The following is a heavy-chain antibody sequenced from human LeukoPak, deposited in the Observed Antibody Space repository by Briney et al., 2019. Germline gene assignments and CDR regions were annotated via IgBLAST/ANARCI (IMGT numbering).Heavy chain of an antibody. CDR1: GFTFSTYW. Sequence: GGSLRLSCEASGFTFSTYWMSWVRQTPGKGLEWVANIKQDGSAKYYVDSVKGRFTMSRDNAKNSLYLQMNSLRVEDTAVYYCAKDYGGNSDYFDYWGQGTLITVSS. J-gene: IGHJ4*02. D-gene: IGHD4-23*01. V-gene: IGHV3-7*03. CDR3: AKDYGGNSDYFDY. CDR2: IKQDGSAK.